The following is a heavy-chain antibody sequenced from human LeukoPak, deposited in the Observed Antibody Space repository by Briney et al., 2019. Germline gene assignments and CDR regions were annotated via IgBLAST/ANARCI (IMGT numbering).Heavy chain of an antibody. CDR1: GGSTSRYY. D-gene: IGHD4-17*01. J-gene: IGHJ2*01. CDR3: ARVPDDGDYGGWHFGL. CDR2: IYYTGTT. V-gene: IGHV4-59*01. Sequence: PSETLSLTCTLSGGSTSRYYWSGVRQPPGKGLECSVHIYYTGTTYYSPSRKSRVTISVDASRTQFSLSLKSVTAADTAVYYCARVPDDGDYGGWHFGLWGRGTLVTVSS.